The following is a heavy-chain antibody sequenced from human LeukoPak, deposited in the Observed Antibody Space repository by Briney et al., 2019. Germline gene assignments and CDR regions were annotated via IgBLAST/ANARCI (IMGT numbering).Heavy chain of an antibody. Sequence: SETLSLTCTVSGGSISSSSYYWGWIRQPPGKGLEWIGSIYYSGSTYYNPSLKSRVTISVDTSKNQFPLKLSSVTAADTAVYYCASGLRTTGTTTFDYWGQGTLVTVSS. CDR3: ASGLRTTGTTTFDY. CDR1: GGSISSSSYY. CDR2: IYYSGST. J-gene: IGHJ4*02. D-gene: IGHD1-1*01. V-gene: IGHV4-39*01.